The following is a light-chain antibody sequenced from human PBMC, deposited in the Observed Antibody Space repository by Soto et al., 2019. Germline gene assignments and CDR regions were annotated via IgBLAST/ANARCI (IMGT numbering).Light chain of an antibody. V-gene: IGLV2-14*01. CDR1: NSDVGTYNY. CDR3: SSYTSSSTYV. J-gene: IGLJ1*01. Sequence: QSVLTQPRSVSGSPGQSVTISCTGTNSDVGTYNYVSWYQLHPGKAPKLMVYEVSNRPSGVSNRFSGSKSGNTASLTISGLQAEEEADYHCSSYTSSSTYVFGTGTKLTVL. CDR2: EVS.